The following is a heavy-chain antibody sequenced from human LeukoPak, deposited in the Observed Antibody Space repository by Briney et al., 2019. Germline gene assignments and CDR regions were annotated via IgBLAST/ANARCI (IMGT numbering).Heavy chain of an antibody. Sequence: ASVKVSCKASGGTFSSYAISWVRQAPGQGLEWMGWINPNSGGTNYAQKFQGRVTMTRDTSISTAYMELSRLRSDDTAVYYCARGVNYVWGSYRLDYWGQGTLVTVSS. V-gene: IGHV1-2*02. CDR1: GGTFSSYA. D-gene: IGHD3-16*02. CDR2: INPNSGGT. CDR3: ARGVNYVWGSYRLDY. J-gene: IGHJ4*02.